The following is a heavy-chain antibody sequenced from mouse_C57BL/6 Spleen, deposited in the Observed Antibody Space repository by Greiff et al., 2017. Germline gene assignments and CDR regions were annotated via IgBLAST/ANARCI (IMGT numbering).Heavy chain of an antibody. CDR1: GYAFSSSW. CDR3: CRELRLLHYFGD. J-gene: IGHJ2*01. Sequence: VQVVESGPELVKPGASVKISCKASGYAFSSSWMNWVKQRPGKGLEWIGRIYPGDGDTNYNGKFKGKATLTAAKSSSTAYMQLSSLTSEDSAVYFCCRELRLLHYFGDRGKGTTLTVSS. D-gene: IGHD3-2*02. CDR2: IYPGDGDT. V-gene: IGHV1-82*01.